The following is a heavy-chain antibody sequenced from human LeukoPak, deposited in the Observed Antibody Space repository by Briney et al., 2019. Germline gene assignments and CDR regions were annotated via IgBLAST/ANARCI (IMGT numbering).Heavy chain of an antibody. V-gene: IGHV3-7*03. CDR2: IKQDGSEK. J-gene: IGHJ4*02. Sequence: PGGSLRLSCAASGFTFSSYWMSWVRQAPGKGLEWVANIKQDGSEKYYVDSVKGRFTISRDNAKNSLYLQMNSLRAEDTAVYYCARAGDSYGYGESFDYWGQGTLVTVSS. D-gene: IGHD5-18*01. CDR3: ARAGDSYGYGESFDY. CDR1: GFTFSSYW.